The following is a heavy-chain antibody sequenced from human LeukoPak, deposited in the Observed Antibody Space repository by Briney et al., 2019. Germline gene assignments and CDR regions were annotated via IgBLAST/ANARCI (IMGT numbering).Heavy chain of an antibody. D-gene: IGHD3-22*01. CDR3: ARGLYYDSSGFPGNY. V-gene: IGHV3-21*01. J-gene: IGHJ4*02. CDR2: ISSSSSYI. CDR1: GFTFSSYS. Sequence: GGSLRLSCAASGFTFSSYSMIWVRQAPGKGLEWVSSISSSSSYIFYADSVKGRFTISRDNAKNSLYLQMNSLRAEDTAVYYCARGLYYDSSGFPGNYWGQGTLVTVSS.